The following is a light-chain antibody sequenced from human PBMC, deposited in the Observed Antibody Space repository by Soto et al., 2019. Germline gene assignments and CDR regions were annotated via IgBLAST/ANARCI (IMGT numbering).Light chain of an antibody. Sequence: DIVMTQTPLSLSVTPGQGTSISCKSTQSLLHTNGRTFLYWYMQKPGQPPQLLIYEVFNRFSGVPDRFSGSGSGTDFTLKMSCVEAEDVGVYYCMQTVQLPPTFGQGTKVEIK. V-gene: IGKV2D-29*01. J-gene: IGKJ1*01. CDR1: QSLLHTNGRTF. CDR2: EVF. CDR3: MQTVQLPPT.